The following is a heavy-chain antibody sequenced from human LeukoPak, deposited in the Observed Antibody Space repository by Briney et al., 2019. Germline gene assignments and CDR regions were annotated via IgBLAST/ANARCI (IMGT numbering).Heavy chain of an antibody. CDR2: IDSTSTYI. CDR3: ARDSLVGSTTPVFDY. CDR1: RFTFSTYS. Sequence: PGGSLRLSCAASRFTFSTYSMNWVRQAPGKGLEWVSSIDSTSTYIYYADSVKGRFTISRDNAKNQLYLQMDSLRAEDTAVYYCARDSLVGSTTPVFDYWGQGTLVTASS. V-gene: IGHV3-21*04. D-gene: IGHD1-26*01. J-gene: IGHJ4*02.